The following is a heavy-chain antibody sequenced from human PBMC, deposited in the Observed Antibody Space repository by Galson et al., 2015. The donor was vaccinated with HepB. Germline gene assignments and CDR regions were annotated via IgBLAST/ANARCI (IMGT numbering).Heavy chain of an antibody. Sequence: TLSLTCTVSGGSISSSSYYWGWIRQPPGKGLEWIGSIYYSGSTYYNPSLKSRVTISVDTSKNQFSLKLSSVTAADTAVYYCARVDILTGYFFFDYWGQGTLVTVSS. V-gene: IGHV4-39*01. CDR2: IYYSGST. J-gene: IGHJ4*02. D-gene: IGHD3-9*01. CDR3: ARVDILTGYFFFDY. CDR1: GGSISSSSYY.